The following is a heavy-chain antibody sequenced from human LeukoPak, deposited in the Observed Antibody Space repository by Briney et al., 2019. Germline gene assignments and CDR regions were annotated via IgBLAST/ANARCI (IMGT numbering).Heavy chain of an antibody. D-gene: IGHD2-15*01. J-gene: IGHJ4*02. CDR3: GRGTIAVVAADLRTDQ. CDR1: GYTFTGYY. V-gene: IGHV1-2*02. Sequence: ASVKVSCKASGYTFTGYYMHWVRQAPGQGLEWMGWINPNSGGTNYAQKFQGRVTMTRDTSISTAYMEPSSLTFDDTAVYYCGRGTIAVVAADLRTDQWGQGTLVIVSS. CDR2: INPNSGGT.